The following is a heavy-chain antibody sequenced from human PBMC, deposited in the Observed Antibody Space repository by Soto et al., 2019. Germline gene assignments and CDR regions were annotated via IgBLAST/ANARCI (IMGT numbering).Heavy chain of an antibody. CDR1: GGSITSSEYS. D-gene: IGHD6-6*01. CDR3: AGDHYSWSSPDYFDS. V-gene: IGHV4-30-2*01. J-gene: IGHJ4*02. Sequence: PSETLSLTCNVSGGSITSSEYSWNWIRQAPGKGLEWIGFIYHTGTLYYNPSLKSRVTISLDRSENLFSLKLSSLTAADTAVYFCAGDHYSWSSPDYFDSWGQGTLVTVSS. CDR2: IYHTGTL.